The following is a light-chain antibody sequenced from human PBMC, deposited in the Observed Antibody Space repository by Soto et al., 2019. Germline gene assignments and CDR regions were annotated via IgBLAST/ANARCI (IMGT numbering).Light chain of an antibody. J-gene: IGKJ5*01. Sequence: DIPMTQSPSSLSASVGDRVTITFRASQGISSWLAWYQQKPGKAPKLLIYAASSLQSGVPSRFSGSGSGTDFTLTISSLEPEDFAVYYCQQRSNWITFGQGTRLEIK. CDR2: AAS. CDR1: QGISSW. V-gene: IGKV1-12*01. CDR3: QQRSNWIT.